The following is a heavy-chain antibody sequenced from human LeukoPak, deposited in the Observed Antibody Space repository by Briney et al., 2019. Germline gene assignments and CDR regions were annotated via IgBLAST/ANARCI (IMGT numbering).Heavy chain of an antibody. CDR1: GFTVSSNY. D-gene: IGHD3-3*01. J-gene: IGHJ4*02. CDR2: INSDGRST. V-gene: IGHV3-74*01. CDR3: ARVTIFGVVATFDY. Sequence: GGSLRLSCAASGFTVSSNYMSWVRQAPGKGLVWVSRINSDGRSTSYADSVKGRSTISRDSAKNTLYLQMNSLRAEDTAVYYCARVTIFGVVATFDYWGQGTLVTVSS.